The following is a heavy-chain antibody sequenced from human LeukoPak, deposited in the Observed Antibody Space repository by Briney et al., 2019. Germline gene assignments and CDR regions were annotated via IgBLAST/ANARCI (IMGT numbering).Heavy chain of an antibody. CDR1: GGSISSHY. J-gene: IGHJ4*02. CDR2: IYYSGST. V-gene: IGHV4-59*11. CDR3: ARDLGGSSSEH. D-gene: IGHD6-6*01. Sequence: PSETLSLTCTVSGGSISSHYWSWIRQPPGKGLEWIGYIYYSGSTNYNPSLQSRVTISVDTSKNQFSLKLSSVTAADTAVYYCARDLGGSSSEHWGQGTLVTVSS.